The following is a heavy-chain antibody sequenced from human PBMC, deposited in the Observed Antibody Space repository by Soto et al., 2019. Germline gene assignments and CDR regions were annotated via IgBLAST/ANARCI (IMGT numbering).Heavy chain of an antibody. J-gene: IGHJ4*02. D-gene: IGHD5-18*01. Sequence: EVQLVESGGGLVKPGGSLRLSCAASGFTFSNAWMSWVRQAPGKGLEWVGRIKSKTDGGTTDYAAPVKGRFTISRDDSKNTLYLHMNSLKTEDTAVYYCTTSGYSYGYSVDYWGQGTLVTVSS. V-gene: IGHV3-15*01. CDR1: GFTFSNAW. CDR2: IKSKTDGGTT. CDR3: TTSGYSYGYSVDY.